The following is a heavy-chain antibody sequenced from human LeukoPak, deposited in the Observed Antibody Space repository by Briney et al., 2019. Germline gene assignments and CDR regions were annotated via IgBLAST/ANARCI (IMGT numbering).Heavy chain of an antibody. CDR2: LSRDTTAI. J-gene: IGHJ4*02. V-gene: IGHV3-48*01. Sequence: GGSLRLSCAASGFTFNIYSMNWVRQAPGQGLEWTSYLSRDTTAIYYADSVKGRFTISRDNAKNSLYLQMNSLRAEDTAMYYCARSGWYDDFDYLGQGTLVTVSS. CDR1: GFTFNIYS. D-gene: IGHD6-19*01. CDR3: ARSGWYDDFDY.